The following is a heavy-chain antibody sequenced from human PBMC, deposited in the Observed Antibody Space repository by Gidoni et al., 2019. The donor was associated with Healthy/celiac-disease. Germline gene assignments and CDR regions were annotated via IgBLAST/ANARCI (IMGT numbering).Heavy chain of an antibody. CDR1: GGSISSYY. D-gene: IGHD1-1*01. CDR3: ARVVGTTGGIDY. CDR2: IYYSGST. Sequence: QVQLQESGPGLVKPSETLSLTCPVPGGSISSYYWSWIRQPPGKGLEWIGYIYYSGSTNYNPSLKSRVTISVDTSKNQFSLKLSSVTAADTAVYYCARVVGTTGGIDYWGQGTLVTVSS. V-gene: IGHV4-59*01. J-gene: IGHJ4*02.